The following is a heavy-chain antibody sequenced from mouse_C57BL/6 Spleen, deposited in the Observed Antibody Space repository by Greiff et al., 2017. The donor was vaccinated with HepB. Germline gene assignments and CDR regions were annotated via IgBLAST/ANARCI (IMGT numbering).Heavy chain of an antibody. CDR3: ARWDYDYAMDY. CDR1: GYTFTSYW. CDR2: INPSNGGT. V-gene: IGHV1-53*01. J-gene: IGHJ4*01. Sequence: QVQLKQPGTELVKPGASVKLSCKASGYTFTSYWMHWVKQRPGQGLEWIGNINPSNGGTNYNEKFKSKATLTVDKSSSTAYMQLSRLTSEDSAVYYCARWDYDYAMDYWGQGTSVTVSS. D-gene: IGHD2-4*01.